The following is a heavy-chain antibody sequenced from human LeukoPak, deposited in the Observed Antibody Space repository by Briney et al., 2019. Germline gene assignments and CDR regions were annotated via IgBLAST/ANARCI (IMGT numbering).Heavy chain of an antibody. CDR3: VRGSQQLVLFDY. J-gene: IGHJ4*02. Sequence: ASVKVSCKAPGYTFTSYGISWVRQAPGQGLEWMGWISAYNGNTNYAQKLQGRVTMTTDTSTSTAYMELRSLRSDDTAVYYCVRGSQQLVLFDYWGQGTLVTVSS. CDR2: ISAYNGNT. CDR1: GYTFTSYG. D-gene: IGHD6-13*01. V-gene: IGHV1-18*01.